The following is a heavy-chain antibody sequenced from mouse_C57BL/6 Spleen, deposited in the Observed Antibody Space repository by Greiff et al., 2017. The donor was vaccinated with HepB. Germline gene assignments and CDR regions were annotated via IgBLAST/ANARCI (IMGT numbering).Heavy chain of an antibody. CDR1: GYTFTSYG. D-gene: IGHD1-1*01. CDR2: IYPRSGNT. V-gene: IGHV1-81*01. J-gene: IGHJ2*01. CDR3: ARYDYGSSPYYFDY. Sequence: ESGAELARPGASVKLSCKASGYTFTSYGISWVKQRTGQGLEWIGEIYPRSGNTYYNEKFKGKATLTADKSSSTAYMELRSLTSEDSAVYFCARYDYGSSPYYFDYWGQGTTLTVSS.